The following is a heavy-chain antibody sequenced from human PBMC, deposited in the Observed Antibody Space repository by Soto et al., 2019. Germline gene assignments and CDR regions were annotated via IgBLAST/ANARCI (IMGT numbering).Heavy chain of an antibody. CDR2: ISAHNANT. Sequence: QVHLVQSGAEVKKPGASVKVSCKGSGYAFTTYGITWVRQAPGQGLEWMGWISAHNANTNYAQKLQGRVTVTRDTSTSTAYMELRSLRYDDTAVYYCARGRYGDYWGQGALVTVSS. CDR1: GYAFTTYG. J-gene: IGHJ4*02. D-gene: IGHD1-1*01. V-gene: IGHV1-18*01. CDR3: ARGRYGDY.